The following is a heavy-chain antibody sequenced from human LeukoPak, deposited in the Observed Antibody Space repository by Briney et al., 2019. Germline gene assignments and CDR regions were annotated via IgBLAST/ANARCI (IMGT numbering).Heavy chain of an antibody. CDR2: ISYSGYA. CDR1: GDSISRYY. D-gene: IGHD4/OR15-4a*01. J-gene: IGHJ4*02. CDR3: ARGQNDYGGMVFDY. V-gene: IGHV4-59*01. Sequence: SETLSLTCTVSGDSISRYYWGWIRQAPGEGLESFGFISYSGYASYNPSLKSRVTLSRDTSKNQFSLRLSSVTAADTAVYFCARGQNDYGGMVFDYWGQGILVTVSS.